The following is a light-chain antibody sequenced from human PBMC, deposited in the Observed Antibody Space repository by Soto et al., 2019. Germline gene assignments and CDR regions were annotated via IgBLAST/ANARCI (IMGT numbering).Light chain of an antibody. CDR3: EQANSYPLS. Sequence: DIQLTQSPSFLSASVGDRVTITCRASQDISSHLSWYQQKQGKAPKLLLYAASSLQSGVPSGFSGSGSGSEVTLTIISMQPEDFATCYCEQANSYPLSFFGGTKVEIK. V-gene: IGKV1-9*01. J-gene: IGKJ4*01. CDR2: AAS. CDR1: QDISSH.